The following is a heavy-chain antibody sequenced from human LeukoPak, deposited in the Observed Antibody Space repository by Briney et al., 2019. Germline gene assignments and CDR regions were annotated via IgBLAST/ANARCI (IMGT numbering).Heavy chain of an antibody. CDR1: GFTFSSYA. Sequence: PGGSLRLSCAAPGFTFSSYAMSWVRQAPGKGLEWVSGISGSGGSTYYADSVKGRFTISRDNSKNTLYLQMNSLRAEDTAVYYCAKPAPYDYGDFLNWFDPWGQGTLVTVSS. CDR3: AKPAPYDYGDFLNWFDP. D-gene: IGHD4-17*01. J-gene: IGHJ5*02. V-gene: IGHV3-23*01. CDR2: ISGSGGST.